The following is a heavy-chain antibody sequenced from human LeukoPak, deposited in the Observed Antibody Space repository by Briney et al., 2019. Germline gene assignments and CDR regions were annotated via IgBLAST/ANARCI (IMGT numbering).Heavy chain of an antibody. CDR3: AKHRGSYGDFIFLDF. V-gene: IGHV3-23*01. CDR2: ISGNGGST. J-gene: IGHJ4*02. Sequence: GGSLRLSCAASGFTFSSYAMSWVRQAPGKGLEWVSGISGNGGSTYYADSVKGRFTISRDNSKNTLYLQMNSLRAEDTAVYYCAKHRGSYGDFIFLDFWGQGTLVTVSS. CDR1: GFTFSSYA. D-gene: IGHD2-21*02.